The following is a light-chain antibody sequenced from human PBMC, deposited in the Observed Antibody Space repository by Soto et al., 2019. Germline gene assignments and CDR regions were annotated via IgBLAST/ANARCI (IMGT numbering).Light chain of an antibody. Sequence: EVVLTQSPGTLSLSPGERATLSCRASQTVSNNYLAWYQQKPGQAPRLLIFGSSDRATGIPDRFSGSGSGTASTLTISRLEPEDFSVYYCQQYGSSPPYTFGQGTKLEIK. J-gene: IGKJ2*01. CDR3: QQYGSSPPYT. V-gene: IGKV3-20*01. CDR1: QTVSNNY. CDR2: GSS.